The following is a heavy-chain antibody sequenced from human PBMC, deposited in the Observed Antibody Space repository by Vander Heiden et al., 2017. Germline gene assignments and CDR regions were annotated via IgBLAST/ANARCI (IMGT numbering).Heavy chain of an antibody. Sequence: QINLKESGPTLVKPTETLTLTCTLSGFSITTTGVGVGWIRQPPGKALEWLAVIYWDDDKRYSASLRSRLTITKDTCRNQVVLTVANMDPLDTGSYYCAGTKNAASAYYGMEVWGQGTTVTVSS. CDR2: IYWDDDK. CDR3: AGTKNAASAYYGMEV. D-gene: IGHD6-13*01. V-gene: IGHV2-5*02. J-gene: IGHJ6*02. CDR1: GFSITTTGVG.